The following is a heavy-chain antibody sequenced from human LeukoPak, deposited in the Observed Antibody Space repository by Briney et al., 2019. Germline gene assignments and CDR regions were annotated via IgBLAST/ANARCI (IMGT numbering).Heavy chain of an antibody. CDR3: ATSGSGRSWDWFAP. CDR1: GGTFRTYP. CDR2: LTHIFRRT. D-gene: IGHD3-10*01. Sequence: SVKVSCKASGGTFRTYPISWVRQAPGQGLEWMGGLTHIFRRTNYTQKFQERLIITTDESHSTAYMELRDLRSDDTALYYCATSGSGRSWDWFAPWGQGTLVIVSS. V-gene: IGHV1-69*05. J-gene: IGHJ5*02.